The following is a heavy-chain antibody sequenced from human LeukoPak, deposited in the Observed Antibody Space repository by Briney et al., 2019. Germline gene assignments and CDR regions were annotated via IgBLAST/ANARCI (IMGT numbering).Heavy chain of an antibody. CDR2: IYSSGSA. CDR3: ARHRDYYDT. V-gene: IGHV4-59*08. Sequence: ASQTLSLTWTVSGSSINNNFWTCIRQPPGKGLEWIGYIYSSGSANYNPSLRSRVIISGDTSKNQISLKLTSVNAADTAVYFCARHRDYYDTWGHGTLVTVSS. D-gene: IGHD3-22*01. CDR1: GSSINNNF. J-gene: IGHJ4*01.